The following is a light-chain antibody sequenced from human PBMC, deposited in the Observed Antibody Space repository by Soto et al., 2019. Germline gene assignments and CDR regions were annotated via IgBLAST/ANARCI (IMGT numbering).Light chain of an antibody. CDR1: RSDVGGYNF. Sequence: QSVLTQPRSVSGSPGQSATISCTGTRSDVGGYNFVSWYQQHPGKAPILMIYDVSKRPSGVPDRFSGSKSGNTASLTISGLQAEDEADYHCCSYAGSYTWVFGGGTKLTVL. CDR2: DVS. J-gene: IGLJ3*02. V-gene: IGLV2-11*01. CDR3: CSYAGSYTWV.